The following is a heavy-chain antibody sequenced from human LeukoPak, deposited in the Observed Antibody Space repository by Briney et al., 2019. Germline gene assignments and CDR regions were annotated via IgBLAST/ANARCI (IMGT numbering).Heavy chain of an antibody. V-gene: IGHV4-39*07. CDR3: ARDTTPRHYDYVWGSYRPYFDY. CDR1: GGSISSSSYY. D-gene: IGHD3-16*02. J-gene: IGHJ4*02. Sequence: SETLSLTCTVSGGSISSSSYYWGWIRQPPGKGLEWIGSIYYSGSTYYNPSLKSRVTISVDTSKNQFSLKLSSVTAADTAVYYCARDTTPRHYDYVWGSYRPYFDYWGQGTLVTVSS. CDR2: IYYSGST.